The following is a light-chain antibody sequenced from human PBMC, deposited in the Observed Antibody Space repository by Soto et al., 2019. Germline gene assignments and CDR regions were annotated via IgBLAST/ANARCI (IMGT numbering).Light chain of an antibody. CDR3: QQRSNWPPEYT. CDR2: DAS. J-gene: IGKJ2*01. Sequence: EIVLTQSPATLSLSPGERATLSCRASQSVSSYLAWYQQKPGQAPRLLIYDASNRATGIQARFSGSGSGTDFTLTISSLEPEDFAVYYCQQRSNWPPEYTFGQGTKLKIK. CDR1: QSVSSY. V-gene: IGKV3-11*01.